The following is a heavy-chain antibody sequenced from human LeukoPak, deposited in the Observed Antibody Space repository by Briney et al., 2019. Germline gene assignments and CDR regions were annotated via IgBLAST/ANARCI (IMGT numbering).Heavy chain of an antibody. CDR1: GFTFSSYW. Sequence: PGGSLRLSCAASGFTFSSYWMSWVRQAPGKGLEWVANIQQDGSEKYYVVSVKGRFTISRDNAKNSLYLQMNSLGAEDTAVYYCARMRTRLSAFDIWGQGTMVTVSS. D-gene: IGHD6-6*01. J-gene: IGHJ3*02. CDR3: ARMRTRLSAFDI. CDR2: IQQDGSEK. V-gene: IGHV3-7*01.